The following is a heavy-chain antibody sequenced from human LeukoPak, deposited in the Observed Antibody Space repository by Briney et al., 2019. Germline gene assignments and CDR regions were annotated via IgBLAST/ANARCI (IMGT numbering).Heavy chain of an antibody. CDR1: GFTFDDYA. CDR3: AKEKDLGIAAAFDY. Sequence: GGSLRLSCAASGFTFDDYAMHCVRQAAGKGLDWVSLIIGDGGSTYYADSVKGRFTISRDNSKNSLYLQMNSLRTEDTALYYCAKEKDLGIAAAFDYWGQGTLVTVSS. D-gene: IGHD6-13*01. J-gene: IGHJ4*02. V-gene: IGHV3-43*02. CDR2: IIGDGGST.